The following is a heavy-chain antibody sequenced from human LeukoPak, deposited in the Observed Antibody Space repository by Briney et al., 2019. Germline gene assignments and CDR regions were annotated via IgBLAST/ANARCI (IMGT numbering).Heavy chain of an antibody. Sequence: GGSLRLCCAASGFTFSSYSMNWVRQAPGKGLEWVSSISSSSSYINYADSVKGRFTISRDNAKNSLYLQMNSLRAEDTAVYYCARGELQLVPDYWGQGSLVTVSS. V-gene: IGHV3-21*01. CDR3: ARGELQLVPDY. D-gene: IGHD6-6*01. J-gene: IGHJ4*02. CDR2: ISSSSSYI. CDR1: GFTFSSYS.